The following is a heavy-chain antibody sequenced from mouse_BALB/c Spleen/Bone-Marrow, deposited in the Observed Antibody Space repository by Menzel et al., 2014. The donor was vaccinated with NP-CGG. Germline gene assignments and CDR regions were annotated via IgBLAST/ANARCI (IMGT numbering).Heavy chain of an antibody. J-gene: IGHJ4*01. CDR2: IDPANGNT. Sequence: VQLQQSGAELVKPGASVKLSCTASGFNIKDTHMHWVKQRPEQGLEWIGRIDPANGNTKYDPKFQDKATISADTSSNTAYRQLSSMTSEDTAVYYCARYNEPYAMDYWGQGTSVTVSS. CDR1: GFNIKDTH. V-gene: IGHV14-3*02. CDR3: ARYNEPYAMDY.